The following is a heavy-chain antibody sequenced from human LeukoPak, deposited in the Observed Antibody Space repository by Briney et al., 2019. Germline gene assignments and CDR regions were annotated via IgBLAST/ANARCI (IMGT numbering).Heavy chain of an antibody. CDR3: AKDGAGGYCSSASCYEFDF. CDR2: ISGSGGST. J-gene: IGHJ4*02. D-gene: IGHD2-2*01. CDR1: GFTFSSYA. Sequence: GGSLRLSCAASGFTFSSYAMSWVRQAPGKGLEWVSAISGSGGSTYYADSVKGRFTISRDNSKNTLYLQMNSLRADDTAVYYCAKDGAGGYCSSASCYEFDFWGQGTLSPSPQ. V-gene: IGHV3-23*01.